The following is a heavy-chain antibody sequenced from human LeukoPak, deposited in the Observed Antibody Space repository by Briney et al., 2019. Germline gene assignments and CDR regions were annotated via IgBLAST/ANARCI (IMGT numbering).Heavy chain of an antibody. Sequence: GGSLRLSCAASGFTFSSYSMNWVRQAPGKGLEWVSYISSSSSTIYYADSVKGRFTISRDNAKNSLHLQMNSLRAEDTAVYYCARDFPTLGYWGQGTLVTVSS. D-gene: IGHD2/OR15-2a*01. CDR1: GFTFSSYS. CDR2: ISSSSSTI. J-gene: IGHJ4*02. V-gene: IGHV3-48*01. CDR3: ARDFPTLGY.